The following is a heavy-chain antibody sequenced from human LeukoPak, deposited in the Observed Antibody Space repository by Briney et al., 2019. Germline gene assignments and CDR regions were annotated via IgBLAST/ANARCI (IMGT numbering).Heavy chain of an antibody. CDR1: GFTFSSYS. Sequence: PGGSLRPSCAASGFTFSSYSMNWVRQAPGKGLEWVSSISSSSSYIYYADSVKGRFTISRDNAKNSLYLQMNSLRAEDTAVYYCARDPRGYNWNDVGYFDYWGQGTLVTVSS. D-gene: IGHD1-1*01. CDR2: ISSSSSYI. V-gene: IGHV3-21*01. J-gene: IGHJ4*02. CDR3: ARDPRGYNWNDVGYFDY.